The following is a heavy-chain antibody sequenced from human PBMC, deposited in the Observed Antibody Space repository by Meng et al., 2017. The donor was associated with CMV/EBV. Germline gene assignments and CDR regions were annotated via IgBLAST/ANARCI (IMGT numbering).Heavy chain of an antibody. V-gene: IGHV3-30-3*01. CDR1: GFTFSSYA. D-gene: IGHD4-11*01. CDR2: ISYDGSNK. J-gene: IGHJ4*02. CDR3: ARFQGWGTKNSYSNYTTSDY. Sequence: GSLRLSCAASGFTFSSYAMHWVRQAPGKGLEWVAVISYDGSNKYYADSVKGRFTISRDNSKNTLYLQMNSLRAEYTAVYYCARFQGWGTKNSYSNYTTSDYWGQGTLVTVSS.